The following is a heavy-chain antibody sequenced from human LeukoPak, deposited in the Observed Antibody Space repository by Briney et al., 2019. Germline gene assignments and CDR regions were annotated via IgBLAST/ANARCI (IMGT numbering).Heavy chain of an antibody. D-gene: IGHD3-3*01. J-gene: IGHJ3*02. Sequence: SETLFLTCTVSGGSISSSSYYWGWIRQPPGKGLEWIGSIYYSGSTYYNSSLKSRVTISVDTSNNQFSLKLSSVTAADTAVYYCARITDRTIFGEIMHGFDIWGQGTPVTVSS. CDR1: GGSISSSSYY. V-gene: IGHV4-39*01. CDR2: IYYSGST. CDR3: ARITDRTIFGEIMHGFDI.